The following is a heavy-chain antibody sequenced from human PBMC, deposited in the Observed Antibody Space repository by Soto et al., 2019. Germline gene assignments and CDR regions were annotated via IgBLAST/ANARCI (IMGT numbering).Heavy chain of an antibody. CDR3: ARGGHPDSSSSHGIDV. J-gene: IGHJ6*02. D-gene: IGHD6-6*01. Sequence: QVQLVESGGGLVQPGRSLRLSCAASGFTFSSYAMHWVRQAPGKGLEWVAVISYDGSNKYYADSVKGRFTISRDNSKNTLYLQKNSLRAEDTVVYYCARGGHPDSSSSHGIDVWGQGTTVTVSS. V-gene: IGHV3-30-3*01. CDR1: GFTFSSYA. CDR2: ISYDGSNK.